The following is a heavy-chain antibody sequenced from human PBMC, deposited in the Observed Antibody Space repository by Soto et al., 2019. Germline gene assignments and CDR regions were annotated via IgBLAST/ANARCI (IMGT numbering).Heavy chain of an antibody. CDR2: ISYDGSNR. J-gene: IGHJ4*02. CDR3: ARETAAWRDFDY. V-gene: IGHV3-30-3*01. CDR1: GFNFSSFP. D-gene: IGHD6-13*01. Sequence: QVQLVESVGGEVQPGRSLRLSCVASGFNFSSFPMHWVRQAPGKGLEWMAVISYDGSNRYYADSVKGRFTISRDNSKNTLYLQMNSLRVEDTAVYYCARETAAWRDFDYWGQGNLVTVSS.